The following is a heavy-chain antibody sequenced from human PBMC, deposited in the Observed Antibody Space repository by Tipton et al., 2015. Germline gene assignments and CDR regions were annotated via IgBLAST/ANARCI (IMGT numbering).Heavy chain of an antibody. J-gene: IGHJ4*02. Sequence: TLSLTCTVSGDSISSSSYYWGWIRQPPGKGLEWIGSVYYSGSTFYSPSLKSRVTISVDTSKNQFSLKLRSVTAADTAVYYCARVQGVYYDTSGYGSFDYWGQGTLVTVSS. D-gene: IGHD3-22*01. V-gene: IGHV4-39*01. CDR1: GDSISSSSYY. CDR3: ARVQGVYYDTSGYGSFDY. CDR2: VYYSGST.